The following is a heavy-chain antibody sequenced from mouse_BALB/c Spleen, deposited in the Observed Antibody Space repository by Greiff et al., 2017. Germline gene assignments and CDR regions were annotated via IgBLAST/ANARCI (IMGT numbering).Heavy chain of an antibody. J-gene: IGHJ2*01. D-gene: IGHD2-1*01. CDR2: INPSTGYT. CDR1: GYTFTSYW. Sequence: QVQLQQSGAELAKPGASVKMSCKASGYTFTSYWMHWVKQRPGQGLEWIGYINPSTGYTEYNQKFKDKATLTADKSSSTAYMQLSSLTSEDSAVYYCARSYGNYPYYFDDWGQGTTLTVSS. V-gene: IGHV1-7*01. CDR3: ARSYGNYPYYFDD.